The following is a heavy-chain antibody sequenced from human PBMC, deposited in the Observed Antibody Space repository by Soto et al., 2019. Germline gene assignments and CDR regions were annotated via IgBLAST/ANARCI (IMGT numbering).Heavy chain of an antibody. J-gene: IGHJ6*02. Sequence: EVQLLESGGGLVQPGGSLRLSCAASGFTFSSYAMSWVRQAPGKGLEWVSAISGSGGSTYYADSVKGRFTISRDNAKNTLYLQMNSLRAEDTAVYYCAKVGVSLGYYGMDVWGQGTTVTVSS. CDR1: GFTFSSYA. CDR3: AKVGVSLGYYGMDV. CDR2: ISGSGGST. V-gene: IGHV3-23*01. D-gene: IGHD7-27*01.